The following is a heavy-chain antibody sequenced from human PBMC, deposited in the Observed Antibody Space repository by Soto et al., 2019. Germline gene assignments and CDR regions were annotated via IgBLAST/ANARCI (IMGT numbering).Heavy chain of an antibody. D-gene: IGHD2-2*01. CDR3: RSSTSCYDESCVDV. CDR1: GYSISSGNY. CDR2: LYHIGST. J-gene: IGHJ6*02. V-gene: IGHV4-38-2*01. Sequence: PSENLSLTCAVSGYSISSGNYWAWIRQPPGRGLEWIGSLYHIGSTHYNTSLKSRVTISVDTSKNHFSLELSSVTAADTAIYYCRSSTSCYDESCVDVWGQGTMVTVSS.